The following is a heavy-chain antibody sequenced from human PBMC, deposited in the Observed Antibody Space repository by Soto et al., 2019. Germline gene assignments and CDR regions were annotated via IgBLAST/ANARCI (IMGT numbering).Heavy chain of an antibody. J-gene: IGHJ6*02. Sequence: SETLSLTCAVYGGSFSGYYWSWIRQPPGKGLEWIGEINHGGSTNYNPSLKSRVTISVDTSKNQFSLKLSSVTAADTAVYYCARARKSDYYYYYGMDVWGQGTTVTVSS. CDR1: GGSFSGYY. CDR2: INHGGST. V-gene: IGHV4-34*01. CDR3: ARARKSDYYYYYGMDV.